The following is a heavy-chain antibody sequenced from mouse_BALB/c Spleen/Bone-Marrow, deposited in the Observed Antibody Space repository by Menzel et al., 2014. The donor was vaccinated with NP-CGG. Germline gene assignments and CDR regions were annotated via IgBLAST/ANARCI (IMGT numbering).Heavy chain of an antibody. CDR1: GYTFTSYV. V-gene: IGHV1-14*01. D-gene: IGHD2-10*02. CDR2: INPYNDGT. CDR3: ARKEYGNYWLWRD. Sequence: LVESGPELVKPGASVKMSCKASGYTFTSYVMHWVKQKPGQGLEWIGYINPYNDGTKYNEKFKGKATLTSDKSSXTAYMGLSSLTSEDSAVYYCARKEYGNYWLWRDWGQGTSVTVSS. J-gene: IGHJ4*01.